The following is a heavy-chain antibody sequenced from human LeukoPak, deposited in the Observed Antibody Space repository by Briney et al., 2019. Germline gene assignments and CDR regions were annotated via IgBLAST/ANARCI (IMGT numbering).Heavy chain of an antibody. CDR2: ISWNSGNI. Sequence: GRSLRVSCAASGFTFDDYAMHWVRQAPGEGLEWVSGISWNSGNIGYADSVKGRFTISRDNAKNSLYLQVNSLRAEDMALYYCAKGTTGTTGGWFDPWGQGTLVTVSS. V-gene: IGHV3-9*03. D-gene: IGHD1-1*01. CDR1: GFTFDDYA. J-gene: IGHJ5*02. CDR3: AKGTTGTTGGWFDP.